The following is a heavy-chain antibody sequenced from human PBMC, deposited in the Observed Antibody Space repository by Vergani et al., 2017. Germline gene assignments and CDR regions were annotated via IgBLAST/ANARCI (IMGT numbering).Heavy chain of an antibody. D-gene: IGHD1-14*01. V-gene: IGHV1-18*01. CDR3: ARDLITSQISRWFDP. J-gene: IGHJ5*02. CDR2: ISAYNGNT. Sequence: QVQLVQSGAEVKKPGASVKVSCKASGYTFTSYGISWVRQAPGQGLEWMGWISAYNGNTNYAQKLQGRVTMTTDTSTSTAYVELRSLRSDDTAVYYCARDLITSQISRWFDPWGQGTLVTVSS. CDR1: GYTFTSYG.